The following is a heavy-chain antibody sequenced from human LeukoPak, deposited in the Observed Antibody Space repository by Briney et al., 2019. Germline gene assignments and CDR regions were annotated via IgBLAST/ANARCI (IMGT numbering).Heavy chain of an antibody. D-gene: IGHD6-13*01. Sequence: SQTLSLTCTVSGGSISSGGYYWSWIRQPPGKGLEWIGYIYHSGSTYYNPSLKSRVTISVDTSKNQFSLKLSSVTAADTAVYYCARDPIAAAGSYFDYWGQGTLVTVSS. CDR3: ARDPIAAAGSYFDY. J-gene: IGHJ4*02. CDR2: IYHSGST. CDR1: GGSISSGGYY. V-gene: IGHV4-30-2*01.